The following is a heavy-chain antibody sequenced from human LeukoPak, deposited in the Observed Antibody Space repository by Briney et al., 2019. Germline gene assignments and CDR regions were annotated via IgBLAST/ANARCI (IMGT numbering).Heavy chain of an antibody. Sequence: ASVKVSCKASGYDFTKYAVQWVRQAPGQRLEWMGWIDAGNGRTKYSQDFQGRVTITRDTSTNTAYMELTSLRSDDMALYFCARGPYYYDTSGYYSPPVSYFDFWGPGTPVTVSS. V-gene: IGHV1-3*03. CDR2: IDAGNGRT. D-gene: IGHD3-22*01. CDR3: ARGPYYYDTSGYYSPPVSYFDF. CDR1: GYDFTKYA. J-gene: IGHJ4*02.